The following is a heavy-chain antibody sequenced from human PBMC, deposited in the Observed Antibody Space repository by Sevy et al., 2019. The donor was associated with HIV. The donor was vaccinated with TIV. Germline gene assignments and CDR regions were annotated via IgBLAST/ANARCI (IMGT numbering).Heavy chain of an antibody. CDR2: INPNRGGT. V-gene: IGHV1-2*02. D-gene: IGHD2-15*01. CDR3: ASRSVVNSYYYYGMDV. CDR1: GYTFTGYY. J-gene: IGHJ6*02. Sequence: ASVKVSCKASGYTFTGYYMHWVRQAPGQGLEWMGWINPNRGGTNYAQKFQGRVTMTRDTSISTAYMELSRLRSDDTAVYYCASRSVVNSYYYYGMDVWGQGTTVTVSS.